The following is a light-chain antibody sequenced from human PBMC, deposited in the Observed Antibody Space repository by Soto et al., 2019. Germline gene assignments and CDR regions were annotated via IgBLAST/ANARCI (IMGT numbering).Light chain of an antibody. V-gene: IGKV1-39*01. CDR3: QQPSNWPPGIT. CDR1: QSISSY. Sequence: DINMTQSPSSLSESVGDRVTITCRAIQSISSYLNWYQQKPGKAPKLLIYAASSLQSGVPSRFSGSGSGTDFTLTISSLEPEDFAVYYCQQPSNWPPGITFGQGKRLEIK. J-gene: IGKJ5*01. CDR2: AAS.